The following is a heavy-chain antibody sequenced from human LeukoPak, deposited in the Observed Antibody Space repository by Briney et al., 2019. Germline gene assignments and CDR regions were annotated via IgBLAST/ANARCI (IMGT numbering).Heavy chain of an antibody. CDR1: GFIFSSYD. J-gene: IGHJ4*02. V-gene: IGHV3-23*01. D-gene: IGHD6-13*01. CDR2: ISGSGGST. Sequence: PGGSLSLFCAASGFIFSSYDMSWVRDAPGKALEWVSSISGSGGSTNYADSLRRRFTISRDNSKNTLYLQMNSLRAEDTAGYYCAKDLRKGQLVSELGFDYWGQGTLVTVSS. CDR3: AKDLRKGQLVSELGFDY.